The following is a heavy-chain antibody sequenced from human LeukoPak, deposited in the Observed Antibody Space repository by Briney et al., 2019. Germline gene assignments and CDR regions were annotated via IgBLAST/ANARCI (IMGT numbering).Heavy chain of an antibody. Sequence: SGGSLRLSCLASGFAFSAYEMNWVRQAPGRGLEWVSYISGSDTTTYYADSVRGRFTIFRDNAKNSLYLQMNSLRAEDTALYYCTTLGYHLDSWGQGTLVTVSS. CDR1: GFAFSAYE. V-gene: IGHV3-48*03. CDR3: TTLGYHLDS. D-gene: IGHD3-22*01. CDR2: ISGSDTTT. J-gene: IGHJ4*02.